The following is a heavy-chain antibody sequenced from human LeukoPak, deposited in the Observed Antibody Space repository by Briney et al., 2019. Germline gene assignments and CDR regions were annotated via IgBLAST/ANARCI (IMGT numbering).Heavy chain of an antibody. J-gene: IGHJ4*02. CDR1: GFTFSSYS. CDR2: ISSSSSTI. Sequence: GGSLRLYSAASGFTFSSYSMNWVRQAPGKGLEWVSYISSSSSTIYYADSVKGRFTISRDNAKNSLYLQMNSLRAEDTAVYYCARDTGASTFDDWGQGTLVTVSS. CDR3: ARDTGASTFDD. D-gene: IGHD1-26*01. V-gene: IGHV3-48*04.